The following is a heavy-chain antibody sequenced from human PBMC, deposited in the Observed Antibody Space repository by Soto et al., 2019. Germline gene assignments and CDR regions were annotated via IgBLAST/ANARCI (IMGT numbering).Heavy chain of an antibody. V-gene: IGHV3-23*01. Sequence: EMHLLEFGGGLVQPGGSLRLSCAASGFTFSSYAMSWVRQVPGKGLEWVSTISGGGDSTYYADSVKGRFTISRDNSKNTLYLQMNTLRADDTAVYYCAKDYYYDSSGRDHWGQGTLVTV. CDR2: ISGGGDST. J-gene: IGHJ5*02. D-gene: IGHD3-22*01. CDR1: GFTFSSYA. CDR3: AKDYYYDSSGRDH.